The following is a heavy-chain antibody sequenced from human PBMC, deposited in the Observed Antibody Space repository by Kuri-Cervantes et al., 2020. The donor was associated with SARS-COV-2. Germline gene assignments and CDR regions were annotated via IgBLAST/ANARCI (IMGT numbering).Heavy chain of an antibody. CDR3: TTDWGVYDILTGLRYYFDY. V-gene: IGHV3-30-3*01. D-gene: IGHD3-9*01. CDR2: ISYDGSNK. J-gene: IGHJ4*02. Sequence: GESLKISCAASGFTFSSYAMHWVRQAPGKGLEWVAVISYDGSNKYYADSVKGRFTISRDNSKNTLYLQMNSLRAEDTAVYYCTTDWGVYDILTGLRYYFDYWGRGTLVTVSS. CDR1: GFTFSSYA.